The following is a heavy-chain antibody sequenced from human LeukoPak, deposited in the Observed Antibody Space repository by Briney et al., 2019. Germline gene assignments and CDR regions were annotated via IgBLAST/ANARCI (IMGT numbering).Heavy chain of an antibody. D-gene: IGHD6-6*01. J-gene: IGHJ4*02. Sequence: ASVKVSCTASGYTFPSYFMHWVRQAPGQGLEWMGIINPTGGSTTYAQKFQGRVTMTRDTSTSTVYMELSSPRSDDTAVYYCARTAARRFDYWGQGTLVTVSS. CDR1: GYTFPSYF. CDR3: ARTAARRFDY. CDR2: INPTGGST. V-gene: IGHV1-46*01.